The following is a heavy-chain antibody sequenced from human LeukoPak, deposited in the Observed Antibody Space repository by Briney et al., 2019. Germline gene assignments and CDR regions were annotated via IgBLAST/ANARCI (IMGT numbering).Heavy chain of an antibody. J-gene: IGHJ4*02. Sequence: SEPLSPTCAFNGGSLRVYYWSGFPKPQGKGREWIGEISHSGSTNYNPSLKSRVTISVDTSKNQFSLKLSSVTAADTAVYYCARGRPHLRYFDYWGQGTLVTVSS. V-gene: IGHV4-34*01. D-gene: IGHD3-9*01. CDR1: GGSLRVYY. CDR3: ARGRPHLRYFDY. CDR2: ISHSGST.